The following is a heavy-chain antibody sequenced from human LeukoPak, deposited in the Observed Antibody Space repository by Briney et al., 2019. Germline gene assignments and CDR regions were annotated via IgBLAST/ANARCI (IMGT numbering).Heavy chain of an antibody. CDR1: GGSISSSSYY. J-gene: IGHJ4*02. D-gene: IGHD3-10*01. CDR2: IYYSGST. CDR3: ARTFGELSGWFFNY. V-gene: IGHV4-39*07. Sequence: SETLSLTCTVSGGSISSSSYYWGWIRQPPGKGLGWIGSIYYSGSTYYNPSLKSRVTISVDTSKNQFSLKLSSVTAADTAVYYCARTFGELSGWFFNYWGQGTLVTVSS.